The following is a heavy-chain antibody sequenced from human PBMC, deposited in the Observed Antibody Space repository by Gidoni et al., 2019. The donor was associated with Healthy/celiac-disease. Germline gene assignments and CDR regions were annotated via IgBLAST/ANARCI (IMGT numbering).Heavy chain of an antibody. Sequence: EVQLVESGGGLVQPGGSLRLSCSASGFPFRRYAMPWVRQAPGKGLEYVSSISSNGGSTYYVDSVKGRFTISRDNSKNTLYLQMSSLRAEDTAVYYCVKEMGNLTLRYFDWLHAFDIWGQGTMVTVSS. CDR2: ISSNGGST. CDR1: GFPFRRYA. D-gene: IGHD3-9*01. V-gene: IGHV3-64D*06. CDR3: VKEMGNLTLRYFDWLHAFDI. J-gene: IGHJ3*02.